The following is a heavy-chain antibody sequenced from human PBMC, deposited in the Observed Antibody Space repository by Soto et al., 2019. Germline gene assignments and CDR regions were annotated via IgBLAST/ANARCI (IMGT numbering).Heavy chain of an antibody. D-gene: IGHD6-13*01. CDR2: IWYDGSNK. J-gene: IGHJ4*02. V-gene: IGHV3-33*01. CDR1: GFTFSSYG. Sequence: GGSLRLSCAASGFTFSSYGMHWVRQAPGKGLEWVAVIWYDGSNKYYADSVKGRFTISRDNSKNTLYLQMNSLRAEDTAVYYCARDGSWAAAGLPYFDYWGQGTLVTVSS. CDR3: ARDGSWAAAGLPYFDY.